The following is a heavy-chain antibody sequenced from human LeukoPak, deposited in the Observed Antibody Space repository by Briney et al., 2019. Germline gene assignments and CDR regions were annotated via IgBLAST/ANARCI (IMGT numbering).Heavy chain of an antibody. J-gene: IGHJ4*02. D-gene: IGHD2-21*01. CDR1: GYIFTDYY. V-gene: IGHV1-2*02. Sequence: GASVKVSCKASGYIFTDYYLHWVRQAPGQRLEWMGWINPNSGLTNYAKRFQDRVTMTADTSVSTAYMQLTRLTSDDPAVYYCARDIVVVPAVEAEDCWGQGTLVTVTS. CDR2: INPNSGLT. CDR3: ARDIVVVPAVEAEDC.